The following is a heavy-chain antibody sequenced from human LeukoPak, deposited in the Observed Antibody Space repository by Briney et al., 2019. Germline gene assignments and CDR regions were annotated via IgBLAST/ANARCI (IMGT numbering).Heavy chain of an antibody. CDR3: AKELWFGELSVDY. V-gene: IGHV3-7*03. Sequence: PGGSLRLSCAASGFTFSSYWMSWVRQAPGKGLEWVANIKQDGSEKYYVDSVKGRFTISRDNAKNTLYLQMNSLRAEDTAVYYCAKELWFGELSVDYWGQGTLVTVSS. CDR1: GFTFSSYW. D-gene: IGHD3-10*01. J-gene: IGHJ4*02. CDR2: IKQDGSEK.